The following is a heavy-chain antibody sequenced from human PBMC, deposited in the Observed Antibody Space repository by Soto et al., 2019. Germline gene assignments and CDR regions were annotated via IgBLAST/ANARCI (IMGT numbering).Heavy chain of an antibody. CDR1: GGTFSSYT. Sequence: QVQLVQSGAEVKKPGSSVKVSCKASGGTFSSYTLSWVRQAPGQGLEWMGGIIPIFGTANYAQKFQGRVTITADDSTSTAYMELSSLRSEDTAVYYCAREERNLYDFGSGYFKVYGMDVWGQGTTVTVSS. CDR2: IIPIFGTA. CDR3: AREERNLYDFGSGYFKVYGMDV. D-gene: IGHD3-3*01. V-gene: IGHV1-69*01. J-gene: IGHJ6*02.